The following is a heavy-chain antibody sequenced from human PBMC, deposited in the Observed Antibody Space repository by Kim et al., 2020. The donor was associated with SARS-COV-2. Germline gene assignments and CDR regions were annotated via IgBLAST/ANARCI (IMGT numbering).Heavy chain of an antibody. J-gene: IGHJ4*02. D-gene: IGHD6-13*01. CDR3: ARDMGIAAAGTGGGY. Sequence: ESVKGRFTISRDKSKNTLYLQMNSLRAEDTAVYYCARDMGIAAAGTGGGYWGQGTLVTVSS. V-gene: IGHV3-30*07.